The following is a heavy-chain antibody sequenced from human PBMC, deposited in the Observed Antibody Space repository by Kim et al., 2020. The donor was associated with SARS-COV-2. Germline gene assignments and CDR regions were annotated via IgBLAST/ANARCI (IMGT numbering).Heavy chain of an antibody. V-gene: IGHV1-3*01. J-gene: IGHJ5*02. Sequence: ASVKVSRKASGYTFTSYAMHWVRQAPGQRLEWMGWINAGNGNTKYSQKFQGRVTITRDTSASTAYMELSSLRSEDTAVYYCARGADTMVRGVIIRNWFDPWGQGTLVTVSS. CDR3: ARGADTMVRGVIIRNWFDP. D-gene: IGHD3-10*01. CDR2: INAGNGNT. CDR1: GYTFTSYA.